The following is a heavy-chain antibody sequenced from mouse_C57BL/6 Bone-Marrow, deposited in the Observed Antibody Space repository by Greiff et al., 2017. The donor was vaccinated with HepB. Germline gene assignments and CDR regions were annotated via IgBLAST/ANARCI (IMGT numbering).Heavy chain of an antibody. V-gene: IGHV1-18*01. CDR2: INPNNGGT. Sequence: VQLQQSGPELVKPGASVKIPCKASGYTFTDYNMDWVKQSHGKSLEWIGDINPNNGGTIYNQKFKGKATLTVDKSSSTAYMELRSLTSEDTAVYYCERGDYYGSSPFAYWGRGTLVTVSA. D-gene: IGHD1-1*01. CDR3: ERGDYYGSSPFAY. J-gene: IGHJ3*01. CDR1: GYTFTDYN.